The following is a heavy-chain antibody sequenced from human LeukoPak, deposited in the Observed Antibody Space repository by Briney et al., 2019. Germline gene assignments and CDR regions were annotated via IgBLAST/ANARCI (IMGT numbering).Heavy chain of an antibody. J-gene: IGHJ4*02. CDR2: MYHTD. D-gene: IGHD1-1*01. V-gene: IGHV4-4*07. CDR3: ARRLEPPQFDY. CDR1: GGYISNSY. Sequence: SETLSLTCSVSGGYISNSYWSWIRQPAGKGLEWIGRMYHTDDYNPSLKSRVTISVDTSKNQFSLKLSSVTAADTAVYYCARRLEPPQFDYWGQGTLVTVSS.